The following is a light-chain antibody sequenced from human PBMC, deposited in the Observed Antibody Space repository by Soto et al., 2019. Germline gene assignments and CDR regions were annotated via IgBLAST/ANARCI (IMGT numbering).Light chain of an antibody. Sequence: EIVLTQSPATLSLSPGERATLSCRASQTVIRYLAWYQQNRGQAPRLLIYDASNRATGIPARFSGSGSGTDFTLTISRLEPEDFAVYYCQQYGSSPWTFGQGTKVDIK. CDR1: QTVIRY. CDR2: DAS. CDR3: QQYGSSPWT. J-gene: IGKJ1*01. V-gene: IGKV3-20*01.